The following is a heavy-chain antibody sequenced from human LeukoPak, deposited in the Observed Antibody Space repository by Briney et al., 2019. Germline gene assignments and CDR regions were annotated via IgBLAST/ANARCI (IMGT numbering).Heavy chain of an antibody. CDR1: GGSISSGSYY. CDR3: ARAVAAYYYYYYMDV. V-gene: IGHV4-61*02. D-gene: IGHD6-19*01. Sequence: PSETLSLTXTVSGGSISSGSYYWSWIRQPAGKGLEWIGRIYTSGSTNYNPSLKSRVTISVDTSKSQFSLKLSSVTAADTAVYYCARAVAAYYYYYYMDVWGKGTTVTVSS. CDR2: IYTSGST. J-gene: IGHJ6*03.